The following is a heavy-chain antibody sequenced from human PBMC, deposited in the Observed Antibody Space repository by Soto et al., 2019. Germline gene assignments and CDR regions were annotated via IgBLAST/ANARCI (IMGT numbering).Heavy chain of an antibody. CDR2: IIPILGIA. CDR3: AREGPPLGYCSSTSCYDDY. D-gene: IGHD2-2*01. CDR1: GGTFSSYT. V-gene: IGHV1-69*04. Sequence: GASVKVSCKASGGTFSSYTISWVRQAPGQGLEWMGRIIPILGIANYAQKFQGRVTITADKSTSTAYMELSSLRSEDTAVYYCAREGPPLGYCSSTSCYDDYWGQGTLVTVSS. J-gene: IGHJ4*02.